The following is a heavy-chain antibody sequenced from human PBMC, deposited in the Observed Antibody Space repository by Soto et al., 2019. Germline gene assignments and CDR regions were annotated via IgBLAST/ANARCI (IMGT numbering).Heavy chain of an antibody. Sequence: QLQLQESGPGLVKPSETLSLTCTVSGGSISSSSYYWGWIRQPPGKGLEWIGRIYYSGSTYYNPSLKSRVTISVDTSKTQFSLKLSSVTAADTAVYYCARRSYYGSGSHNWFDPWGQGTLVTVSS. CDR3: ARRSYYGSGSHNWFDP. V-gene: IGHV4-39*01. J-gene: IGHJ5*02. D-gene: IGHD3-10*01. CDR1: GGSISSSSYY. CDR2: IYYSGST.